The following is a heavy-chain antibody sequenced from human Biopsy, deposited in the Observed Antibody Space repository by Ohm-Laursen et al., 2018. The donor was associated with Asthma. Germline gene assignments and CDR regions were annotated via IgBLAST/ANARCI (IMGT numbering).Heavy chain of an antibody. CDR1: GDSITSGGCC. CDR2: IHHSGTS. J-gene: IGHJ4*02. Sequence: TLSLTCTVSGDSITSGGCCWNWIRQHPGKGLEWIGYIHHSGTSYFNPSLKSRVSFSRDTSKNQFSLRLSPVTAADTAVYYCARGVDRVTGLLDHFDSWGQVTLVTVSS. V-gene: IGHV4-31*03. CDR3: ARGVDRVTGLLDHFDS. D-gene: IGHD2-21*02.